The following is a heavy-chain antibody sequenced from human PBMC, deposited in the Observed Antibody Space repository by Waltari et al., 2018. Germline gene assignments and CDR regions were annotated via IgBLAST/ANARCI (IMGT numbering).Heavy chain of an antibody. CDR2: ISGSGGST. D-gene: IGHD2-15*01. Sequence: EVQLLESGGGLVQPGGSLRLSCAASGFPFSSYAKSWVRTAPGRGLEWVAAISGSGGSTYYADAVKGRFTISRDNSKNTLYLQMNSLRAEDTAVYYCAKYIVVVVAATRGWFDPWGQGTLVTVSS. J-gene: IGHJ5*02. CDR1: GFPFSSYA. V-gene: IGHV3-23*01. CDR3: AKYIVVVVAATRGWFDP.